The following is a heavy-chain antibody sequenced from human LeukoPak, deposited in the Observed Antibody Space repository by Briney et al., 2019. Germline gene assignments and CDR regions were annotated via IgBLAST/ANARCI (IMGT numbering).Heavy chain of an antibody. J-gene: IGHJ4*02. D-gene: IGHD3-3*01. CDR3: TRVFGGYDVSDY. CDR1: GFTFSSFW. V-gene: IGHV3-7*03. CDR2: IKKDGSQK. Sequence: GGSLRLSCAASGFTFSSFWMSWVRQAPGKGLEWVANIKKDGSQKYYVDSVEGRFTISRDNAKNSLYLQMDSLRVDDTAGYYCTRVFGGYDVSDYWGQGTLVTVSS.